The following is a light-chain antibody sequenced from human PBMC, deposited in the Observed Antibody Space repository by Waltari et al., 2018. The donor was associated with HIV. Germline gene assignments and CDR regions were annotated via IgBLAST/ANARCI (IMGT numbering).Light chain of an antibody. CDR1: QSVRSL. CDR3: QQRSSWPLT. J-gene: IGKJ4*01. CDR2: DAS. Sequence: EIVLTHSPATLSLSPGERATLSCGASQSVRSLIAWYQQKPGQAPRLLICDASNRATGIPPRFSGSGSGTDFTLTISSLEPEDFAVYYCQQRSSWPLTFGGGTKVEIK. V-gene: IGKV3-11*01.